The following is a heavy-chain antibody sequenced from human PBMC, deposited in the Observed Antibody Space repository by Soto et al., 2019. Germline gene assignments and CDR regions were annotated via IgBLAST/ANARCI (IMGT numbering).Heavy chain of an antibody. V-gene: IGHV3-23*01. CDR1: GFTFSSYA. CDR2: ISGSGGST. Sequence: PGGSLRLSCAASGFTFSSYAMSWVRQAPGKGLEWVSAISGSGGSTYYADSVKGRFTISRDNSKNTLYLQMNSLRAEDTAVYYCAKDLFSIYYYDSSGYYDPTPYGMDVWGQGTTVTVSS. J-gene: IGHJ6*02. D-gene: IGHD3-22*01. CDR3: AKDLFSIYYYDSSGYYDPTPYGMDV.